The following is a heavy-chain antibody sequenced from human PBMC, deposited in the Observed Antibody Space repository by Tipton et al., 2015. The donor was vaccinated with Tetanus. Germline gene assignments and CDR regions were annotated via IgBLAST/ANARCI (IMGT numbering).Heavy chain of an antibody. CDR1: GGSSSSFY. CDR2: INHRGGT. D-gene: IGHD2-8*02. J-gene: IGHJ5*02. CDR3: ARATSTGPAYNWFDP. Sequence: TLSLTCGVSGGSSSSFYWSWIRQPPGKGLEWIGEINHRGGTSYNPSLKSRVTISVDTSKNEFSLNMTSVTAADTAVYYCARATSTGPAYNWFDPWGQGTLVTVSS. V-gene: IGHV4-34*01.